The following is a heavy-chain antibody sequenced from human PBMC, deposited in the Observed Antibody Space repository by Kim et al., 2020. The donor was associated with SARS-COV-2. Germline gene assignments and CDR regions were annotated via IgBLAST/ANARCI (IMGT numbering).Heavy chain of an antibody. CDR2: IWYDGSNK. Sequence: GGSLRLSCAASGFTFSSYGMHWVRQAPGKGLEWVAVIWYDGSNKYYADSVKGRFTISRDNSKNTLYLQMNSLRAEDTAVYYCARDFIVVVPAGYYYGMDVWGQGTTVTVSS. CDR3: ARDFIVVVPAGYYYGMDV. CDR1: GFTFSSYG. D-gene: IGHD2-2*01. J-gene: IGHJ6*02. V-gene: IGHV3-33*01.